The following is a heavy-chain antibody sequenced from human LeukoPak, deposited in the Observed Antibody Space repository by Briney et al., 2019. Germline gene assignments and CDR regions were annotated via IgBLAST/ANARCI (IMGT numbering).Heavy chain of an antibody. CDR1: GFIFSRYI. Sequence: GGSLRLSCAASGFIFSRYIMNWVRQAPGKGLEWVAHISSSSDTIYYTDSAKGRFTISRDNAKNSLYLQMNSLRAEDTAVYYCAGPKSGSSSFDYWGQGTLVTVSS. V-gene: IGHV3-48*01. CDR3: AGPKSGSSSFDY. CDR2: ISSSSDTI. D-gene: IGHD1-26*01. J-gene: IGHJ4*02.